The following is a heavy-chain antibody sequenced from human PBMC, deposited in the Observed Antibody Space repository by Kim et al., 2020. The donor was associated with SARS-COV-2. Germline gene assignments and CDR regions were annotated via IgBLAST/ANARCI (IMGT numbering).Heavy chain of an antibody. J-gene: IGHJ6*01. CDR3: ARRLGRYDTTRGSGLDV. Sequence: SETLSLTCAAYGGSFSGYYWSWIRQPPGKGLEWIGEINHSGSTNFNPSLKSRVTISVDTSKNQFSLKLSSVTAADTAVYYCARRLGRYDTTRGSGLDVWG. CDR2: INHSGST. V-gene: IGHV4-34*01. CDR1: GGSFSGYY. D-gene: IGHD3-16*01.